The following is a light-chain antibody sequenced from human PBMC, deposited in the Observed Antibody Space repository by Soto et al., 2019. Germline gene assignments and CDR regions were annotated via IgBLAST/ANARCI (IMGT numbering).Light chain of an antibody. J-gene: IGKJ5*01. CDR3: QQYNNCPPIT. V-gene: IGKV3-15*01. Sequence: EIVMTQSPATLSVSPGERATLSCRASQSVSSNLAWYQQKPGQAPRLLIYGASTRATGIPARFSGSGSETEFTLTISSLQSEDFAVYYCQQYNNCPPITFGQGTRLEIK. CDR1: QSVSSN. CDR2: GAS.